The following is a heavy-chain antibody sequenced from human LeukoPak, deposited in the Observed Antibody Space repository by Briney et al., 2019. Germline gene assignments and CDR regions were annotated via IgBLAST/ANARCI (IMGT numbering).Heavy chain of an antibody. V-gene: IGHV3-30*02. D-gene: IGHD5-12*01. J-gene: IGHJ4*02. CDR1: GFIFSNYG. CDR3: AKDMAGATIRFDY. Sequence: GGSLRLSCAASGFIFSNYGMHWVRRAPGKGLEWVTFIKDDGSNKYYADSVKGRFTISRDNSKNTLDLQMNSLRAEDTAVYYCAKDMAGATIRFDYWGQGILVTVPS. CDR2: IKDDGSNK.